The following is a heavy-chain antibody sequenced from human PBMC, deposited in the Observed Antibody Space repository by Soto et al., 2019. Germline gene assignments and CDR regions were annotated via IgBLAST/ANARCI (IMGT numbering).Heavy chain of an antibody. Sequence: ASVKVSCKASGYTFTGYYMHWVRQAPGQGLEWMGWINPNSGGTNYAQKFQRWVTMTRDTSISTAYMELSRLRSDDTAVYYCAREGIVGATGVFDYWGQGTLVTVSS. CDR2: INPNSGGT. V-gene: IGHV1-2*04. D-gene: IGHD1-26*01. J-gene: IGHJ4*02. CDR3: AREGIVGATGVFDY. CDR1: GYTFTGYY.